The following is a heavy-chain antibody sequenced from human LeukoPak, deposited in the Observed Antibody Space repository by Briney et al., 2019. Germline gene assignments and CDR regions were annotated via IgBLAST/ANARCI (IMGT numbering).Heavy chain of an antibody. Sequence: ASVKVSCKASGYTFTSYAMHWVRQAPGQGLEWMGWITPSGGTNYPQKFQGRVAITRDTSITTAYMDLSRLTSDDTAVYYCARDRYGGCFAHFDYWGQGALVTVSS. CDR1: GYTFTSYA. V-gene: IGHV1-2*02. CDR2: ITPSGGT. CDR3: ARDRYGGCFAHFDY. J-gene: IGHJ4*02. D-gene: IGHD4-23*01.